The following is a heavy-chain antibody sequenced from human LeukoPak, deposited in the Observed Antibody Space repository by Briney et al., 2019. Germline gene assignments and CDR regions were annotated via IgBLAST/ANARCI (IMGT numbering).Heavy chain of an antibody. Sequence: SETLSLTCTVSGGSISSSSYYWGWIRQPPGKGLEWIGSIYYSGSTYYNPSLKSRVTISVDTSKNQFSLKLSSVTAADTAVYYCARDRRSTVANYYMDVWGKGTTVTVSS. CDR1: GGSISSSSYY. CDR2: IYYSGST. CDR3: ARDRRSTVANYYMDV. D-gene: IGHD6-19*01. V-gene: IGHV4-39*07. J-gene: IGHJ6*03.